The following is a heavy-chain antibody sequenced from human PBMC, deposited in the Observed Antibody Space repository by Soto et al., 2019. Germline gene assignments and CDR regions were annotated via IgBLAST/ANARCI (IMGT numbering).Heavy chain of an antibody. J-gene: IGHJ4*02. D-gene: IGHD3-3*01. CDR2: IKQDGSEK. V-gene: IGHV3-7*01. CDR3: ARDQNYDFWSGYSDY. Sequence: PGGSLRLSCAASGFTFSSYWMSWVRQAPGKGLEWVANIKQDGSEKYYVDSVKGRFTISRDNAKNSLYLQINSLRAEDTAVYYCARDQNYDFWSGYSDYWGQGTLVTVSS. CDR1: GFTFSSYW.